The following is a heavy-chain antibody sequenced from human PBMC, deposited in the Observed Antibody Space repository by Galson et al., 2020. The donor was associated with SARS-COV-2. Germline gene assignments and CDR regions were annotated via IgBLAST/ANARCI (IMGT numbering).Heavy chain of an antibody. J-gene: IGHJ6*02. CDR3: ARGGYSYGDDYYYGLDV. Sequence: ETSETLSLTCTVSGGSISSYYWSWIRQPPGKALEWIGYIHYSGSTNFNPSLKSRVTISVDTSKNQFSLKQSSVTAADPAVYYCARGGYSYGDDYYYGLDVWGQGTTVTVSS. V-gene: IGHV4-59*01. CDR2: IHYSGST. D-gene: IGHD5-18*01. CDR1: GGSISSYY.